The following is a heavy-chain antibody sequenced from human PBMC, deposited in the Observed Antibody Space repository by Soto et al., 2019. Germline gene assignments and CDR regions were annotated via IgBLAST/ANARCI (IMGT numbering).Heavy chain of an antibody. D-gene: IGHD6-19*01. Sequence: GGSLRLSCAASGFTFRSFTMNWVRQAPGKGLEWVSTISSNSAYIYYTDALRGRFTISRDNAKNSLYLQMNSLGAEDTAIYYCATFMTVTGPGWGRASEYWGQGTRVTVSS. J-gene: IGHJ4*02. CDR1: GFTFRSFT. V-gene: IGHV3-21*04. CDR2: ISSNSAYI. CDR3: ATFMTVTGPGWGRASEY.